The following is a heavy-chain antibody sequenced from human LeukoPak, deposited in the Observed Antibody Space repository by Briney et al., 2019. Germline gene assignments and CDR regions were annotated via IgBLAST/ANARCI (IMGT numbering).Heavy chain of an antibody. V-gene: IGHV4-59*08. Sequence: SETLSLTCTVSGDSISNYYWSWIRQPPGKALEWIGYIYYRGSTNYNPSLKSRVTISVDTSKNQFSLKLSSVTAADTAVYYCARQKPVAATTHFDNWGQGILVTVSS. D-gene: IGHD6-19*01. CDR2: IYYRGST. CDR3: ARQKPVAATTHFDN. J-gene: IGHJ4*02. CDR1: GDSISNYY.